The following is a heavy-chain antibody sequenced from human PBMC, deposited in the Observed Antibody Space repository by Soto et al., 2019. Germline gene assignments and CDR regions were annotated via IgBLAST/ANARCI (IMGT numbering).Heavy chain of an antibody. D-gene: IGHD4-17*01. J-gene: IGHJ5*02. Sequence: QVQLVQSGAEVKKPGSSVKVSCKASGGTFSSSTISWVRQAPGQGLEWMGRIIPILGIANYAQKFQGRVTNPADKPTGPAHMELGSVKSEETAVYYCAGVLRHDYGGDRWCEPGGQGTQVAVSS. CDR1: GGTFSSST. CDR2: IIPILGIA. CDR3: AGVLRHDYGGDRWCEP. V-gene: IGHV1-69*02.